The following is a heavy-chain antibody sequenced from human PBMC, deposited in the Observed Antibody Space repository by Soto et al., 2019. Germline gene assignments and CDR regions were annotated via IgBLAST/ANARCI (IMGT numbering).Heavy chain of an antibody. Sequence: GGFLRLSCAASGFTFSSYSMNWVRQAPGKGLEWVSSISSSSSYIYYADSVKGRFTISRDNAKNSLYLQMNSLRAEDTAVYYCARVVYSYGYTGGYYFDYWGQGTLVTVSS. V-gene: IGHV3-21*01. CDR3: ARVVYSYGYTGGYYFDY. D-gene: IGHD5-18*01. J-gene: IGHJ4*02. CDR2: ISSSSSYI. CDR1: GFTFSSYS.